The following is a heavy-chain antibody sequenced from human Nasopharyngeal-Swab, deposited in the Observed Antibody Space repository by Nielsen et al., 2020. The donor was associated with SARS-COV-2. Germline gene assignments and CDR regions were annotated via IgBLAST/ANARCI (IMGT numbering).Heavy chain of an antibody. J-gene: IGHJ3*02. Sequence: GESLKISCAASGFTFSSYSMNWVRQAPGKGLEWVSYISRSSSTLYYADSVKGRFTISRDNAKNSLYLQMNSLRDEDTAVYYCARDRRPSSGWYSSAFDIWGQGTMVTVSS. CDR3: ARDRRPSSGWYSSAFDI. D-gene: IGHD6-19*01. CDR2: ISRSSSTL. CDR1: GFTFSSYS. V-gene: IGHV3-48*02.